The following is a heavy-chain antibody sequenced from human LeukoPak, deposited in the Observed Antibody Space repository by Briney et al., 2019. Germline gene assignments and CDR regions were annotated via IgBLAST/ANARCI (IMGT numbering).Heavy chain of an antibody. V-gene: IGHV4-61*02. CDR3: ARDGRAVAGKGGFDY. D-gene: IGHD6-19*01. Sequence: PSETLSLTCTVSGGSISSGSYYWSWIRQPAGKGLEWIGRIYTSGSTNYNPSLKSRVTISVDTSKNQFSLKLSSVTAADTAVYYCARDGRAVAGKGGFDYWGQGTLVTVSS. CDR1: GGSISSGSYY. J-gene: IGHJ4*02. CDR2: IYTSGST.